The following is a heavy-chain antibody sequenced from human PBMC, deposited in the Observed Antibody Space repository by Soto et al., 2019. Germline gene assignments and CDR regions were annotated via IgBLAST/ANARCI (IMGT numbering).Heavy chain of an antibody. CDR1: GFSISTSNYY. Sequence: PSETLSLTCTFSGFSISTSNYYLGWVRQPPGKGLEWIGNIYYSGTTYYNPSLKSRVTISVDTSKNQFSLKLSSVTAADTAVYYCARTLTAAGTENWFDPWGQGTLVTVSS. CDR2: IYYSGTT. V-gene: IGHV4-39*07. CDR3: ARTLTAAGTENWFDP. D-gene: IGHD6-13*01. J-gene: IGHJ5*02.